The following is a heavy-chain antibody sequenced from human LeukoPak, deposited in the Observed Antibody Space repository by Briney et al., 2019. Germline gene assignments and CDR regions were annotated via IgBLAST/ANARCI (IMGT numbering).Heavy chain of an antibody. V-gene: IGHV4-59*12. J-gene: IGHJ5*02. Sequence: SETLSLTCTVSGGSISGYYWSWIRQPPGKGLEWIGYIHYSGGTNHNPSPKSRLTISVDTSKNQISLNLTSVTAADAAVYYCARDLGYDGFDWAPWGQGTLVTVSS. CDR3: ARDLGYDGFDWAP. D-gene: IGHD5-12*01. CDR1: GGSISGYY. CDR2: IHYSGGT.